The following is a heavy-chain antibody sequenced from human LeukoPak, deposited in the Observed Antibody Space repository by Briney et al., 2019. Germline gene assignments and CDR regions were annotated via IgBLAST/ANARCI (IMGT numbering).Heavy chain of an antibody. J-gene: IGHJ6*03. V-gene: IGHV4-4*07. CDR2: IYTSGST. Sequence: PSETLSLTCTVSGGSISSYYWSWIRQPAGKGLEWIGRIYTSGSTNYNPSLKSRVTMSVDTSKNQFTLKLSSVTAADTAVYYCARGVAAAGTWVLYYYMDVWGKGTTVTVSS. CDR1: GGSISSYY. CDR3: ARGVAAAGTWVLYYYMDV. D-gene: IGHD6-13*01.